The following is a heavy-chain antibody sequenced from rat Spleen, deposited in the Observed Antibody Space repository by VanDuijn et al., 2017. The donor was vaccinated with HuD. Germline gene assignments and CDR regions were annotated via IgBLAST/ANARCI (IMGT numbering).Heavy chain of an antibody. V-gene: IGHV5-25*01. CDR2: ITTGGGIT. CDR3: ARQAGPFDY. D-gene: IGHD1-4*01. Sequence: PGRSMKLSCAASGFTFSNYDMAWVRQTPTKGLEWVASITTGGGITYYRDSVKGRFTVSRDNAKNTLYLQMDSLRSEDTATYYCARQAGPFDYWGQGVMVTVSS. J-gene: IGHJ2*01. CDR1: GFTFSNYD.